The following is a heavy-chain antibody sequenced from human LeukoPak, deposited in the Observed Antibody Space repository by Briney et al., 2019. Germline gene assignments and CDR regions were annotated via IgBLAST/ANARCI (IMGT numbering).Heavy chain of an antibody. V-gene: IGHV3-66*01. D-gene: IGHD4-17*01. CDR1: GFTVSSNY. J-gene: IGHJ3*02. CDR3: ARDRRGRDYGDYHDAFDI. Sequence: GGSLRLSCAASGFTVSSNYMSWVRQAPGKGLEWVSVIYSGGSTYYADSVKGRFTISRDNSKNTLYLQMNSLRAEDTAVYYCARDRRGRDYGDYHDAFDIWGQGTMVTVSS. CDR2: IYSGGST.